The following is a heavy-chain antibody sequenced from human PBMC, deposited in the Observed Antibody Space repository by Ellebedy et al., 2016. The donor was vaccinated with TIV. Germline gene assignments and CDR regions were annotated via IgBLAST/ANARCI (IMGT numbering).Heavy chain of an antibody. CDR2: ISYDGSNK. D-gene: IGHD6-13*01. CDR3: ARDGAAVGYFDY. CDR1: GFTFSSYG. J-gene: IGHJ4*02. V-gene: IGHV3-30*03. Sequence: GESLKISCAASGFTFSSYGMHWVRQAPGKGLEWVAVISYDGSNKYYADSVKGRFTISRDNSKNTLYLQMNSLRAEDTAVYYCARDGAAVGYFDYWGQGTLVTVSS.